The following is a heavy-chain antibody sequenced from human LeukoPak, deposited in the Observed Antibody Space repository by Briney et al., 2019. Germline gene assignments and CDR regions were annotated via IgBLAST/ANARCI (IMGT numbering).Heavy chain of an antibody. CDR2: IRGRANSYAT. CDR1: GFTFSGSA. V-gene: IGHV3-73*01. D-gene: IGHD6-13*01. CDR3: TKTRGIAAAGGESDY. J-gene: IGHJ4*02. Sequence: PGGSLKLSCAASGFTFSGSAMHWVRQASGKGLEWVGRIRGRANSYATTYAASVNGRFTISRDDSKNTAYLQMNSLKTEDTAVYYCTKTRGIAAAGGESDYWGQGTLVTVSS.